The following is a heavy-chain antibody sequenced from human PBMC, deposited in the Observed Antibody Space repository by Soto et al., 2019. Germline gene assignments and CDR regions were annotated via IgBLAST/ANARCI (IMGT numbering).Heavy chain of an antibody. J-gene: IGHJ1*01. CDR2: ISFDGTNK. Sequence: QVQLVGSGGGVVQPEKSLRLSCAASGFTFSSHGMHWVRQDPGKGLEWVAVISFDGTNKYYADSVKGRFTISRDNSKNTLYLQMNSLRAEDTAVYYCASRVPHGTYGAPYFQHWGQGTLVTVS. D-gene: IGHD1-26*01. CDR1: GFTFSSHG. V-gene: IGHV3-30*03. CDR3: ASRVPHGTYGAPYFQH.